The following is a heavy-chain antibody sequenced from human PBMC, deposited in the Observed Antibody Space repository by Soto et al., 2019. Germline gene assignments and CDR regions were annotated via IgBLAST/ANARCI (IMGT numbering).Heavy chain of an antibody. J-gene: IGHJ3*02. D-gene: IGHD3-22*01. V-gene: IGHV1-18*01. Sequence: QVQLVQCGAEVKKPGASVNVSCKASGYAYTSYGISWVRQAHGQGLEWMGWISAYNDDTNYAQKLQGRVTMTTDTSTTTAYMELRSLRSDDTAVYYCARDYYYDTSGYYSDTFDIWGQGTMVTVSS. CDR3: ARDYYYDTSGYYSDTFDI. CDR2: ISAYNDDT. CDR1: GYAYTSYG.